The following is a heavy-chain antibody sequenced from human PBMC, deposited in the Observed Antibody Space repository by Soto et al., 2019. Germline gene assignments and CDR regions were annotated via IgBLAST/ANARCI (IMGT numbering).Heavy chain of an antibody. V-gene: IGHV3-74*01. CDR2: INSDGSST. J-gene: IGHJ4*02. CDR1: GFTISSYW. CDR3: ARGRPVKGSSWYGAPDY. Sequence: GSLRLSCAASGFTISSYWMHWVRQAPGKGLVWVSRINSDGSSTSYADSVKGRFTISRDNAKNTLFLQMNSLRAEDTAVYYCARGRPVKGSSWYGAPDYWGQGTLVTVS. D-gene: IGHD6-13*01.